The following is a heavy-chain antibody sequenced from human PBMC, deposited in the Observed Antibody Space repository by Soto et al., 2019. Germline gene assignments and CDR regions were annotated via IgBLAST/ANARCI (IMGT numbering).Heavy chain of an antibody. J-gene: IGHJ4*02. CDR2: ISSSSSYI. D-gene: IGHD3-9*01. CDR1: GFTFSSYS. Sequence: GGSLRLSCAASGFTFSSYSMNWVRQAPGKGLEWVSSISSSSSYIYYADSVKGRFTISRDKAKNSLYLQMNSLRAEDTAVYYCARDQGATGYYRRVGYYFDYWGQGTLVTVSS. CDR3: ARDQGATGYYRRVGYYFDY. V-gene: IGHV3-21*01.